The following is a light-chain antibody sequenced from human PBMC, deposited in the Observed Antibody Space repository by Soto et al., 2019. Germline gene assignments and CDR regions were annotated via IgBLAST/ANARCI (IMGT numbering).Light chain of an antibody. CDR2: DVS. CDR3: NSYTSISTEV. V-gene: IGLV2-14*01. Sequence: QSALTQPASVSGSPGQSITISCTGTSSDVGGYDSVSWFQQHPGKAPTLIIYDVSHRPSGVSNRFSGSKSGNTASLTISGLQAEDEAEYYCNSYTSISTEVFGGGTKVTVL. J-gene: IGLJ2*01. CDR1: SSDVGGYDS.